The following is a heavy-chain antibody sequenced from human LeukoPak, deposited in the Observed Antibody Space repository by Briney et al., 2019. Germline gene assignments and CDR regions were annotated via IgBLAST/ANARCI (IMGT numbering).Heavy chain of an antibody. V-gene: IGHV4-39*01. D-gene: IGHD4-23*01. J-gene: IGHJ5*02. CDR1: GGSITSNRYY. CDR2: ISYGGST. Sequence: PSETLSLTCTVSGGSITSNRYYWGWIRQPPGKGLEWIGSISYGGSTHYNPSLKSRVTMSVDTSKNQFSLKLRSVTATDTAVYHCATSPGADYGGDHWFDPWGQGTLVTVSS. CDR3: ATSPGADYGGDHWFDP.